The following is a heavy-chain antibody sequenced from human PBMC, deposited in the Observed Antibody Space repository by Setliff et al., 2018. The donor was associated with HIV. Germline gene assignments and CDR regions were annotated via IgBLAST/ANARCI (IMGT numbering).Heavy chain of an antibody. Sequence: PPETLSLTCADSGGSIRSSARWSWVRQPPGKVLEWTGENYHTGNTNYNPSLKNRVTITVDKYRNQFSLNLGSVTAADPAVYYSARGPVRGSTGWDWESFQHWGQGTLVTVSS. J-gene: IGHJ1*01. CDR3: ARGPVRGSTGWDWESFQH. D-gene: IGHD6-19*01. CDR1: GGSIRSSAR. CDR2: NYHTGNT. V-gene: IGHV4-4*03.